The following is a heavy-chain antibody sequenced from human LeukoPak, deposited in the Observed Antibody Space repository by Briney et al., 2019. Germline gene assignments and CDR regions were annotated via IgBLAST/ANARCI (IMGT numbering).Heavy chain of an antibody. CDR2: INPNSGGT. CDR1: GYTLTGYY. J-gene: IGHJ5*02. CDR3: ARDKRASMVRGAYSRANWFDP. Sequence: GASVKVSCKASGYTLTGYYMHWVRQAPGQGLEWMGWINPNSGGTNYAQKFQGRVTMTRDTSISTAYMELSRLRSDDTAVYYCARDKRASMVRGAYSRANWFDPWGQGTLVTVSS. D-gene: IGHD3-10*01. V-gene: IGHV1-2*02.